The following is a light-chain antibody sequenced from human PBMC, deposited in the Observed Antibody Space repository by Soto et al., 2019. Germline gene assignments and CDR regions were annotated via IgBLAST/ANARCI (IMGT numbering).Light chain of an antibody. V-gene: IGKV1-5*01. Sequence: DIHSTQSPGTLSSSLVERVTLSFRASQSISRWLTWYQQKPGKAPKLLIYEASNLESGVPSRFSGSGSGTEFTLTIGGLQPDDFATYYCQQFNSYPITFGQGTRLEIK. CDR3: QQFNSYPIT. J-gene: IGKJ5*01. CDR2: EAS. CDR1: QSISRW.